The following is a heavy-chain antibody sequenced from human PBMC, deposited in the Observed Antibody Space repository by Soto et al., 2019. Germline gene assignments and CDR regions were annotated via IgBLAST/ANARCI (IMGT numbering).Heavy chain of an antibody. CDR3: ARDRDDYVWGSYRYIFDY. D-gene: IGHD3-16*02. CDR1: GFTFSSYA. Sequence: QVQLVESGGGVVQPGRSLRLSCAASGFTFSSYAMHWVHQAPGKGLEWVAVISYDGSNKYYADSVKGRFTISRDNSKNTLYLQMNSLRAEDTAVYYCARDRDDYVWGSYRYIFDYWGQGTLVTVSS. J-gene: IGHJ4*02. CDR2: ISYDGSNK. V-gene: IGHV3-30-3*01.